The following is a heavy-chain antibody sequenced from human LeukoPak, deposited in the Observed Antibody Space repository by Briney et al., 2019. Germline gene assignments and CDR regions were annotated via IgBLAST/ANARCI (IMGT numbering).Heavy chain of an antibody. CDR2: IKTDGSIT. CDR1: GFTFTTYW. V-gene: IGHV3-74*01. CDR3: ARQSSGIAATDKIDY. J-gene: IGHJ4*02. D-gene: IGHD6-13*01. Sequence: PSGGSLRLSCAASGFTFTTYWMHWVRQIPGKGLVWVSCIKTDGSITRYADSVKGRFTISRDNAKNTLYLQMNSLRVENTAIYYCARQSSGIAATDKIDYWGQGALVTVSS.